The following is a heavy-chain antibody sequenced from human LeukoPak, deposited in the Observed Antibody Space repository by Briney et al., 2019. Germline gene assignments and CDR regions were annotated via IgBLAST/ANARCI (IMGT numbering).Heavy chain of an antibody. Sequence: PGESLRLSCAASGFTFSSYSMNWVRQAPGKGLEWVSSISSSSSYIYYADSVKGRFTISRDNAKNSLYLQMNSLRAEDTAVYYCARDRDYYDSSVGYWGQGTLVTVSS. CDR3: ARDRDYYDSSVGY. D-gene: IGHD3-22*01. CDR1: GFTFSSYS. CDR2: ISSSSSYI. J-gene: IGHJ4*02. V-gene: IGHV3-21*01.